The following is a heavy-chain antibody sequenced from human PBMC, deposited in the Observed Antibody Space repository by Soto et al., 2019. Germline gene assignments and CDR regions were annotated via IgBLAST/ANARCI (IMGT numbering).Heavy chain of an antibody. CDR1: GFTFTSHW. CDR3: GTVFDL. Sequence: GGSPRLSCAASGFTFTSHWMHWVRQAPGKGLLWVSGINSDGGATFYADSVKGRFTISRDNAKNMVYLQMNGLGAEDSAVYYCGTVFDLWGQGTQVTVSS. V-gene: IGHV3-74*01. J-gene: IGHJ5*02. D-gene: IGHD4-4*01. CDR2: INSDGGAT.